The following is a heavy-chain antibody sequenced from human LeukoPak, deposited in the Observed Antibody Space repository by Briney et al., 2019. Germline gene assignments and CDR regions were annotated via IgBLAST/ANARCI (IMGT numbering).Heavy chain of an antibody. J-gene: IGHJ4*02. Sequence: LSLTCTVSGGSISSSSYFWGWIRQAPGKGLEWIAYITTGGSTIYYADSVKGRFTISRDNAKKSLYLQMNSLRDDDTAVYYCARSAFGGKAHCLDYWGQGTPVTVSS. CDR3: ARSAFGGKAHCLDY. CDR1: GGSISSSSYF. CDR2: ITTGGSTI. V-gene: IGHV3-11*04. D-gene: IGHD3-10*01.